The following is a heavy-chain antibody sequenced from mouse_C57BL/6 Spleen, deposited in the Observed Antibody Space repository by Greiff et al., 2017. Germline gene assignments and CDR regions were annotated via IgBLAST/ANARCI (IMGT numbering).Heavy chain of an antibody. CDR2: IDPSDSYT. J-gene: IGHJ3*01. V-gene: IGHV1-50*01. D-gene: IGHD3-3*01. CDR3: ARRDGGFAY. Sequence: QVQLQQPGAELVKPGASVKLSCKASGYTFTSYWMQWVKQRPGQGLEWIGEIDPSDSYTNYNQKFKGKATLTVDTSSSTAYMQLSSLTSDDSAVYYCARRDGGFAYWGQGTLVTVSA. CDR1: GYTFTSYW.